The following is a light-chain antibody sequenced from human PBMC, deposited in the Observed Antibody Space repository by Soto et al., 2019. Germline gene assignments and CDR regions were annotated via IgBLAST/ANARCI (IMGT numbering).Light chain of an antibody. Sequence: QSALTQPASVSGSPGQSITISCTGTSSDVGGYNYVSWYQQHPGKAPKLMIYEVSNRPSGVSNRFSGSKSGTSASLAITGLQAEDEADYYCQSYDSSLSDYVFGTGTKLTVL. J-gene: IGLJ1*01. CDR3: QSYDSSLSDYV. CDR2: EVS. CDR1: SSDVGGYNY. V-gene: IGLV2-14*01.